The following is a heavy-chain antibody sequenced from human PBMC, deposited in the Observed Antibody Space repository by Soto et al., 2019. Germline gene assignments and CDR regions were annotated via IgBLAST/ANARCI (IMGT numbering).Heavy chain of an antibody. Sequence: PGGSLRLSCAASGFTFSSYGMHWVRQAPGKGLEWVAVISYDGSNKYYADSVKGRFTISRDNSKNTLYLQMNSLRAEDTAVYYCAVLSIAASQFDPWGQGTLVTVSS. D-gene: IGHD6-6*01. CDR3: AVLSIAASQFDP. J-gene: IGHJ5*02. CDR2: ISYDGSNK. CDR1: GFTFSSYG. V-gene: IGHV3-30*03.